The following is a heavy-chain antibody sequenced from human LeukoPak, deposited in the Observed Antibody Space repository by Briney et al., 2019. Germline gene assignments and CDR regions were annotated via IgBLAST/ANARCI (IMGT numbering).Heavy chain of an antibody. J-gene: IGHJ5*02. CDR3: ARTGYSYGYDPGNWFDP. CDR1: GGTFSSYA. V-gene: IGHV1-69*13. D-gene: IGHD5-18*01. CDR2: IIPIFGTA. Sequence: SVKVSCKASGGTFSSYAISWVRQAPGQGLEWMGGIIPIFGTANYAQKFQGRVTITADESTSTAYMELSSLRSEDTAVYYCARTGYSYGYDPGNWFDPWGQGTLVTVSS.